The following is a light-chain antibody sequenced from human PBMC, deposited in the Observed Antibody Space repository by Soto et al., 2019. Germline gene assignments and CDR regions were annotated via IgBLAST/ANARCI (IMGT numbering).Light chain of an antibody. CDR1: QSISSY. Sequence: DIQMTQSPSSLSASVGDRVTITCRASQSISSYLNWYQQKPGKAPKFLIYAASSFQSGVPSRFSGSGSGTAFTLTISSLQSEDFATYYCQQSYSTPWTFGQGTRVEIK. J-gene: IGKJ1*01. CDR3: QQSYSTPWT. CDR2: AAS. V-gene: IGKV1-39*01.